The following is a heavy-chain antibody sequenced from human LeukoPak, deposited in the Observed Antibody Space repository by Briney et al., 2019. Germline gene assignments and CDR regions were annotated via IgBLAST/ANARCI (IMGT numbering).Heavy chain of an antibody. D-gene: IGHD2-2*01. Sequence: GGSLRLSCAASGFTFSVSAMHWVRQASGKGLEWVGRIRSKAKNYATEYAASVKGRFTISRDNSKNTLYLQMNSLRAEDTAVYYCATNIQTARYCSSSGCPLDYWGQGTLVTVSS. J-gene: IGHJ4*02. CDR3: ATNIQTARYCSSSGCPLDY. CDR2: IRSKAKNYAT. CDR1: GFTFSVSA. V-gene: IGHV3-73*01.